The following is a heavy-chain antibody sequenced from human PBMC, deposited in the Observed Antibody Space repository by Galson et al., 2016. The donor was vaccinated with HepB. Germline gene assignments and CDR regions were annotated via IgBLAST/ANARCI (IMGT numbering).Heavy chain of an antibody. CDR3: VRQISIVRGVGVMDYFDF. J-gene: IGHJ4*02. Sequence: TLSLTCTVSGGSFSSANYYWTWIRQHPGKGLEWIGHIYYSGSTFYNPSLKSRLTISVDTAKNQFSLRLSSVSAADTAVYYCVRQISIVRGVGVMDYFDFWGQGTLVTVSS. D-gene: IGHD3-10*01. CDR1: GGSFSSANYY. CDR2: IYYSGST. V-gene: IGHV4-31*03.